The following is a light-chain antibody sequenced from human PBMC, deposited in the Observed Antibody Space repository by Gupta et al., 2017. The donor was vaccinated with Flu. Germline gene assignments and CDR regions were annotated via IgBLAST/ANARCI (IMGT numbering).Light chain of an antibody. J-gene: IGKJ2*01. V-gene: IGKV1-39*01. CDR2: NAS. CDR3: QHRYHIPFP. Sequence: SSMCGAIGDSGTNTCRARQRISRKYLDWYQQKPGKAPQLLIYNASRGKSGVPSRFSGSGCGTDFTLTISRRQPEDFANYYCQHRYHIPFPVGQGTKL. CDR1: QRISRKY.